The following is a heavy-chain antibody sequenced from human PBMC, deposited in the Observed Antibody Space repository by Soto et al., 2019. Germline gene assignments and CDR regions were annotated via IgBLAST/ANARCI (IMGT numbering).Heavy chain of an antibody. J-gene: IGHJ2*01. D-gene: IGHD1-7*01. Sequence: PGGSLRLSCAASGFTFDDYTMHWVRQAPGKGLEWVSLISWDGGSTYYADPVKGRFTISRDNSKNSLYLQMNSLRTEDTALYYCAKEPHAGHTWNYGLDWYFELWGRGTLVAVSS. V-gene: IGHV3-43*01. CDR2: ISWDGGST. CDR1: GFTFDDYT. CDR3: AKEPHAGHTWNYGLDWYFEL.